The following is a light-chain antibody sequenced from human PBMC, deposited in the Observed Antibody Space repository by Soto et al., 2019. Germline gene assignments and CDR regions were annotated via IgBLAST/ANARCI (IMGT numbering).Light chain of an antibody. J-gene: IGKJ4*01. CDR3: QQYGSPQIT. Sequence: EIVLTQSPGTLSLSPGETVTLSCRASQSISSNYVAWFQHKPGQAPRLLIYGASSRAPGIPESFSGSGSGTDFSLTINRLAPEDSAVLYCQQYGSPQITFGGGTKVEIK. V-gene: IGKV3-20*01. CDR1: QSISSNY. CDR2: GAS.